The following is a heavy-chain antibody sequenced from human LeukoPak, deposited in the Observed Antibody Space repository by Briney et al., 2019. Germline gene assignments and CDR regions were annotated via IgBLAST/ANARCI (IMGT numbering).Heavy chain of an antibody. CDR3: AKGGTIATGRYFDY. Sequence: PGGSLRLSCAASGFTFTNYAMSWVRQAPGKGLEWVSGVSGGGRSTYYADSVKGRFTISRDNPKNMLYLEMNSLGAEDTALYYCAKGGTIATGRYFDYWGQGTLVTVSS. CDR1: GFTFTNYA. D-gene: IGHD1-1*01. J-gene: IGHJ4*02. CDR2: VSGGGRST. V-gene: IGHV3-23*01.